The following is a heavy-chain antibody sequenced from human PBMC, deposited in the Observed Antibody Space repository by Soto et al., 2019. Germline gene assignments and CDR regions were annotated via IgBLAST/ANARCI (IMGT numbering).Heavy chain of an antibody. CDR1: GYTFTGYY. V-gene: IGHV1-2*04. Sequence: QVQLVQSGAEVKKPGASVKVSCKASGYTFTGYYMHWVRQAPGQGLEWMGWINPNSGGTNYAQKFQGWVNMSRDTSISTAYVELSRLRSDDTAVYYCVRGPGYGSGSYYAYWGQGTRVTVSS. D-gene: IGHD3-10*01. CDR3: VRGPGYGSGSYYAY. CDR2: INPNSGGT. J-gene: IGHJ4*02.